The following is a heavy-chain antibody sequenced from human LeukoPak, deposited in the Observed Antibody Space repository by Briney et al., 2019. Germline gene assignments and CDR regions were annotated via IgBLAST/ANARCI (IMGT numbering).Heavy chain of an antibody. J-gene: IGHJ4*02. V-gene: IGHV3-53*01. CDR2: MYSSGNI. D-gene: IGHD4-23*01. CDR3: ARYSGDYGGNIYFFDY. CDR1: GFIVSDHY. Sequence: GGSLRLSCAASGFIVSDHYMGWVRQAPGKGLDCVSVMYSSGNIHYADSVEGRFTISRGNSKNTLYLQMNSVRAEDTAVYYCARYSGDYGGNIYFFDYWGQGTLVTVSS.